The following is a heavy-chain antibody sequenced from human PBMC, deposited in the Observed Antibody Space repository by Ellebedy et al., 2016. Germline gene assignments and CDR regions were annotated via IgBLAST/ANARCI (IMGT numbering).Heavy chain of an antibody. CDR3: ASTSPYDYVWGSYRYRHPGTYIFDY. J-gene: IGHJ4*02. Sequence: SETLSLXCTVSGGSISSGSYYWSWIRQPAGKGLEWIGRIYTSGSTNYNPSLKSRVTMSVDTSKNQFSLKLSSVTAADTAVYYCASTSPYDYVWGSYRYRHPGTYIFDYWGQGTLVTVSS. D-gene: IGHD3-16*02. CDR2: IYTSGST. CDR1: GGSISSGSYY. V-gene: IGHV4-61*02.